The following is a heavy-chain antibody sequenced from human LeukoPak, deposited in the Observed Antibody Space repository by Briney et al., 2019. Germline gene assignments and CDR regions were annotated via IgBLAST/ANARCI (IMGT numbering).Heavy chain of an antibody. CDR1: GYFLSSGFY. J-gene: IGHJ4*01. Sequence: PSETLSLTCNVSGYFLSSGFYWGWIRQPPGKGLEWIVRVYHSGTTIYNPSLKSRVTMSMDTSMNHYSLKLRSVTAADTAVYYCARTLSDASPVATWGHGTLVTVSS. V-gene: IGHV4-38-2*02. CDR2: VYHSGTT. CDR3: ARTLSDASPVAT. D-gene: IGHD2-8*01.